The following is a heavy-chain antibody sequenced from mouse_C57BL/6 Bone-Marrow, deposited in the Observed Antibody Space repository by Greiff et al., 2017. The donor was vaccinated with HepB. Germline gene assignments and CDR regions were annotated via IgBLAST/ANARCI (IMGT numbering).Heavy chain of an antibody. CDR2: IDPSDSET. CDR3: ARRPITTVVADY. J-gene: IGHJ2*01. CDR1: GYTFTSYW. V-gene: IGHV1-52*01. Sequence: VQLQQPGAELVRPGSSVKLSCKASGYTFTSYWMHWVKQRPIQGLEWIGNIDPSDSETHYNQKFKDKATLTVDKSSSTAYMQLSSLTSEDSAVYYCARRPITTVVADYWGQGTTLTVSS. D-gene: IGHD1-1*01.